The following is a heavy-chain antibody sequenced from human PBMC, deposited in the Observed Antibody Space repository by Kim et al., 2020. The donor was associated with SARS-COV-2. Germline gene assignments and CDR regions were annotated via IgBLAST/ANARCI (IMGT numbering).Heavy chain of an antibody. CDR3: ARGHKGKAAAGSGYYYMDV. CDR1: GYTFTSYD. Sequence: ASVKVSCKASGYTFTSYDINWVRQATGQGLEWMGWMNPNSGNTGYAQKFQGRVTMTRNTSISTAYMELSSLRSEDTAVYYCARGHKGKAAAGSGYYYMDVWGKGTTVTVSS. J-gene: IGHJ6*03. CDR2: MNPNSGNT. D-gene: IGHD6-13*01. V-gene: IGHV1-8*01.